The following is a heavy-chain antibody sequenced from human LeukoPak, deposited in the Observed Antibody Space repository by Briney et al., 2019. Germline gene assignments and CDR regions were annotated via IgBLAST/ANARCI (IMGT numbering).Heavy chain of an antibody. CDR3: ARDLVTVTKGFDI. J-gene: IGHJ3*02. D-gene: IGHD4-17*01. Sequence: SETLSLTCAVSNDSFSSHYWTWIRQPPGKGLEWIGYISYIGSTNYNPSLKSRVTISIDTSKNQFSLKLTSVTAADTAVYYCARDLVTVTKGFDIWGQGTMVSVSS. V-gene: IGHV4-59*11. CDR1: NDSFSSHY. CDR2: ISYIGST.